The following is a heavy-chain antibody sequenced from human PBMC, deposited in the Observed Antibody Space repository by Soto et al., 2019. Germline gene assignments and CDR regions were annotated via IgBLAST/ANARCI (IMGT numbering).Heavy chain of an antibody. J-gene: IGHJ4*02. CDR3: ARWSDWYGQCYVDC. CDR1: GFIVSSSY. Sequence: DVQLVETGGGLIQPGGSLRLSCAASGFIVSSSYMSWVRQAPGKGLEWVSVIYSDGRTYYADSVKGRFTISRDNSKNTLYLQMNSLSAEDTAVYYCARWSDWYGQCYVDCWGQGTLVTVSS. D-gene: IGHD1-1*01. CDR2: IYSDGRT. V-gene: IGHV3-53*02.